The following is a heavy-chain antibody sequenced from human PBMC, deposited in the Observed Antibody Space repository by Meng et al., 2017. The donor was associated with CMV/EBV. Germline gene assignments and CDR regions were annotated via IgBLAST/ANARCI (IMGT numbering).Heavy chain of an antibody. CDR3: ARHSLHSDVVDY. Sequence: GGSLRLSCEGSGYSFTSYWIGWVRQMPGKGLEWMGIIYPGDSDTRYSPSFQGQVTISADKSISTAYLQWSSLKASDTAMYYCARHSLHSDVVDYWGQGTLVTVSS. V-gene: IGHV5-51*01. J-gene: IGHJ4*02. CDR2: IYPGDSDT. CDR1: GYSFTSYW. D-gene: IGHD2-21*02.